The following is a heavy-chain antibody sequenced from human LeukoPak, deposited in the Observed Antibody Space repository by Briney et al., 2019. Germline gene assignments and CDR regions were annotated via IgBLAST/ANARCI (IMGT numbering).Heavy chain of an antibody. CDR3: AKGLDFWGGYPHY. CDR1: GFTFANYA. CDR2: INGNGGNT. Sequence: GGSLRLSCAASGFTFANYAMTWVRQAPGERLEWVSSINGNGGNTWAAESVEGRFTISRDNSKNTLYLRMNSLRVGDTAIYYCAKGLDFWGGYPHYWGRGPLV. V-gene: IGHV3-23*01. J-gene: IGHJ4*02. D-gene: IGHD3-3*01.